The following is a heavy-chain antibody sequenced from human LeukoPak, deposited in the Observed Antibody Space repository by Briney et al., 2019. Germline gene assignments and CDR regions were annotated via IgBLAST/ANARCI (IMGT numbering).Heavy chain of an antibody. CDR3: AKDNSGGYYFFDY. CDR1: GFTFSSYA. Sequence: GGSLRLSCAASGFTFSSYAMSWVRQAPGKGLEWVSVISGSGGSAYYADSVKGRFTISRDNSKNTLYLQMNSLRAEDTAVYYCAKDNSGGYYFFDYWGQGALVTVSS. CDR2: ISGSGGSA. D-gene: IGHD3-22*01. J-gene: IGHJ4*02. V-gene: IGHV3-23*01.